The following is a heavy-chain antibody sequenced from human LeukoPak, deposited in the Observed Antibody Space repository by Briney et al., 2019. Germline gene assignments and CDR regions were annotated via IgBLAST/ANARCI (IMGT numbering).Heavy chain of an antibody. J-gene: IGHJ4*02. Sequence: GGSLRLSCAASGFTFTSYAISGVRQAPGKGLEWVSVISGSGTSTFYADSVRGRFTISRDHSKNTLYLQMNSLRAGDTAVYYCAKVNYYESSDIGLFDYWGQGTLVTVSS. CDR2: ISGSGTST. V-gene: IGHV3-23*01. CDR1: GFTFTSYA. CDR3: AKVNYYESSDIGLFDY. D-gene: IGHD3-22*01.